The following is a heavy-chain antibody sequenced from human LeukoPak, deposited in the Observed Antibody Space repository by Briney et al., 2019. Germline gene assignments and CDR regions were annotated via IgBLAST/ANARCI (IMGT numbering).Heavy chain of an antibody. J-gene: IGHJ4*02. V-gene: IGHV1-69*05. CDR1: GGTFSSYA. D-gene: IGHD5-18*01. CDR2: IIPIFGTA. CDR3: ARDGTLDTAMVALYYFDY. Sequence: SVKVSCKASGGTFSSYAISWVRQAPGQGLEWMGGIIPIFGTANYAQKFQGRVTINTDESTSTAYMELSSLRSEDTAVYYCARDGTLDTAMVALYYFDYWGQGTLVTVSS.